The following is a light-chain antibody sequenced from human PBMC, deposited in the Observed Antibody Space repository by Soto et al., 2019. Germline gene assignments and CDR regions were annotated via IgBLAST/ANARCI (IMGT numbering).Light chain of an antibody. Sequence: IGMTLSPSSLCASIEDRVIITCRASQSIVNQLDWYHQKRVKAPKLLIFAASSLQSGVPSRFSGSRSGPDFTLTISSLQPEDFATYYCQQSYSSPPTFGQGTKV. V-gene: IGKV1-39*01. J-gene: IGKJ1*01. CDR1: QSIVNQ. CDR3: QQSYSSPPT. CDR2: AAS.